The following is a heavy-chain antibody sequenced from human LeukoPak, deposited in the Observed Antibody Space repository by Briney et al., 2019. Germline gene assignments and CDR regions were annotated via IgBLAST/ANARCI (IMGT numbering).Heavy chain of an antibody. CDR1: GGSISSGSYY. V-gene: IGHV4-61*02. J-gene: IGHJ3*02. CDR3: ASLYSGSYSGAFDI. D-gene: IGHD1-26*01. Sequence: SETLSLTCTVSGGSISSGSYYWSWIRQPAGKGLEWIGRIYTSGSTNYNPSLKSRVTISVDTSKNQFSLKLSSVTAADTAVYYCASLYSGSYSGAFDIWGQGTMVTVSS. CDR2: IYTSGST.